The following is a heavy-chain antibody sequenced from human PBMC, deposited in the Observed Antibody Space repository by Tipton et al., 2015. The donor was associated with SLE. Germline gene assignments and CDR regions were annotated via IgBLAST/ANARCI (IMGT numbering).Heavy chain of an antibody. CDR3: ASPYYYGSRSFDP. V-gene: IGHV4-28*02. CDR2: IYYGGTI. J-gene: IGHJ5*02. Sequence: TLSLTCNVSVYSISSSHWWGWIRQPPGKGLEWIGHIYYGGTIYYNPSLKSRVTMSIDTSKNHFSLNLYSVTAADTAVYYCASPYYYGSRSFDPWGQGTLVTVSA. D-gene: IGHD3-10*01. CDR1: VYSISSSHW.